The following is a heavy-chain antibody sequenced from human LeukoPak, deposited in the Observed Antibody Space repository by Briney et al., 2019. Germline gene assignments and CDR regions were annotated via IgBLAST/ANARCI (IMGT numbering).Heavy chain of an antibody. CDR3: ARDRDIVATNYYYYGMDV. J-gene: IGHJ6*02. Sequence: PGRSLRLSCAASGFTFSSYAMHWVRQAPGKGLEWVSSISSSSSYIYYADSVKGRFTISRDNAKNSLYLQMNSLRAEDTAVYYCARDRDIVATNYYYYGMDVWGQGTTVTVSS. D-gene: IGHD5-12*01. CDR1: GFTFSSYA. CDR2: ISSSSSYI. V-gene: IGHV3-21*01.